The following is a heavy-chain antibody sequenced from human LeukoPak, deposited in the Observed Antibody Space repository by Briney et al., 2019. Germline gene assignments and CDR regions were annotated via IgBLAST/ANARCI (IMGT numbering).Heavy chain of an antibody. Sequence: SETLSLTCTVSGGSISSSSYYWGWIRQPPGKGLEWLGSIYYSGSTYYNPSLKSRVTISVDTSKNQFSLKLSSVTAADTAVYYCARRRGAVSDDNYYYYYMDVWGKGTTVTVSS. CDR3: ARRRGAVSDDNYYYYYMDV. CDR2: IYYSGST. CDR1: GGSISSSSYY. J-gene: IGHJ6*03. D-gene: IGHD3-9*01. V-gene: IGHV4-39*01.